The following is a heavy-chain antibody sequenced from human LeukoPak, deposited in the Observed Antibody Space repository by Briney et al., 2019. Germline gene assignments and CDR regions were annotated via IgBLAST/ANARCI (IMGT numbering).Heavy chain of an antibody. V-gene: IGHV1-2*02. J-gene: IGHJ4*02. CDR2: INPNSGGT. D-gene: IGHD3-22*01. CDR3: ARDDSSGYYGIAY. CDR1: GYTFTGYY. Sequence: GASVKVSCKASGYTFTGYYMHWVRQAPGQGLEWMGWINPNSGGTNYAQKFQGRVTMTRDTSISTAYMELSRLRSDDTAVYYCARDDSSGYYGIAYWGQGTLVTVSS.